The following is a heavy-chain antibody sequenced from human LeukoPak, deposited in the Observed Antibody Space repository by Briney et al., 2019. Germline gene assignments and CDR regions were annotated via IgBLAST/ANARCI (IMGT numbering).Heavy chain of an antibody. D-gene: IGHD4-17*01. J-gene: IGHJ4*02. CDR2: IYYSGST. V-gene: IGHV4-59*01. CDR3: ARDAYGYSPVDY. Sequence: SETLALTCTVSGGSISSDCWSWIRQPPGKGLDWIGYIYYSGSTNYNPSLKSRVTISVDTSKNQFSLKLSSVTAADTAVYYCARDAYGYSPVDYWGLGTLVTVSS. CDR1: GGSISSDC.